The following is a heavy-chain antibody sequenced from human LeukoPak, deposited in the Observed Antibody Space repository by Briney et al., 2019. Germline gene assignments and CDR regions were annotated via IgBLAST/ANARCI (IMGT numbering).Heavy chain of an antibody. J-gene: IGHJ5*02. D-gene: IGHD3-3*01. Sequence: SETLSLTCTGSGGSISSYYWSWVRQPPGKGLEWIGYIYYSGSTNYNPSLKSRVTISVDTSKNQFSLKLSSVTAADTAVYYCARDTPAGYYDFWSGHRWFDPWGQGTLVTVSS. V-gene: IGHV4-59*01. CDR2: IYYSGST. CDR1: GGSISSYY. CDR3: ARDTPAGYYDFWSGHRWFDP.